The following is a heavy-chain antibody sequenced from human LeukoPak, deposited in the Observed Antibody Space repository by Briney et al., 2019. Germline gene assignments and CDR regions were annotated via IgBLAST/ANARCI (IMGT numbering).Heavy chain of an antibody. CDR2: INAANGYS. V-gene: IGHV1-3*03. CDR1: GYTFSNYA. CDR3: AIRDGHTDH. J-gene: IGHJ4*02. Sequence: GASVKVSCKASGYTFSNYAMHWVRQAPGQRPEWLGWINAANGYSKYSQELQGRVIITRDTSAGTAYMELSSLRSEDMAIYYCAIRDGHTDHWGQGTLVTVSS. D-gene: IGHD5-24*01.